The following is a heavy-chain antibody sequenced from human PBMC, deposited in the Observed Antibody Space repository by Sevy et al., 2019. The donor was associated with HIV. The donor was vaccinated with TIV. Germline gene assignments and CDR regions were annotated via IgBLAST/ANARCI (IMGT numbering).Heavy chain of an antibody. V-gene: IGHV1-69*06. D-gene: IGHD5-12*01. CDR3: ARNRGGTGYEDASWFDP. CDR2: IIPIFGTA. CDR1: GGTFSSYA. Sequence: ASVKVSCKASGGTFSSYAISWVRQAPGQGLEWMGGIIPIFGTANYSQKFQGRVTITADKSTSTAYMELSSLRSEDTAVYYCARNRGGTGYEDASWFDPWGQGTLVTVSS. J-gene: IGHJ5*02.